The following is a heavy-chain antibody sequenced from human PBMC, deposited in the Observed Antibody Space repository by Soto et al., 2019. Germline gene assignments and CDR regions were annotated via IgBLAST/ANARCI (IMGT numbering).Heavy chain of an antibody. CDR2: INPSGGST. CDR1: TYNFPTYS. Sequence: QVQLVQSGAEVKKPGASVKVSCKASTYNFPTYSFQWVRQAPGQGLEWMGIINPSGGSTRYAQRVQGRVTMTSDTSTGTMYMELRRLRSEETARYYCARSRGVPHNFDNSGQATLVTVSS. D-gene: IGHD3-10*01. V-gene: IGHV1-46*01. J-gene: IGHJ4*02. CDR3: ARSRGVPHNFDN.